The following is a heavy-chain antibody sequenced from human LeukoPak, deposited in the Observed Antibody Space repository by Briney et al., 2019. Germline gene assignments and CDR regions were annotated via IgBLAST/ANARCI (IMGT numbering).Heavy chain of an antibody. Sequence: GGSLRLSCAASGFTFNSYHMNWVRQAPGKGLEWVSSITSSSSYTYYAESVKGRFTISRDNAENSLYLQMNSLRAEDTAVYYCARAGSWYDPNYYYYMDVWGKGTTVTVSS. J-gene: IGHJ6*03. V-gene: IGHV3-21*01. CDR1: GFTFNSYH. CDR3: ARAGSWYDPNYYYYMDV. CDR2: ITSSSSYT. D-gene: IGHD6-13*01.